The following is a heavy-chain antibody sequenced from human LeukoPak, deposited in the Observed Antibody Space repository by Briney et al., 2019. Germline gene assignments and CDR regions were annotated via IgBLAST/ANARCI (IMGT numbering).Heavy chain of an antibody. CDR2: INPSGGST. V-gene: IGHV1-46*01. Sequence: ASVKVSCKASGYTFTSYYMHWARQAPGQGLEWMGIINPSGGSTSYAQKFQGRVTMTRDTSTSTVYMELSSLRSEDTAVYYCARGIFPRFGELYLSWFDPWGQGTLVTVSS. CDR1: GYTFTSYY. J-gene: IGHJ5*02. D-gene: IGHD3-10*01. CDR3: ARGIFPRFGELYLSWFDP.